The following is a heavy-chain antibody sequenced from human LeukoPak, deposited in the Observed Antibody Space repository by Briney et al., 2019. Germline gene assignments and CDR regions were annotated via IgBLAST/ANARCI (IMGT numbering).Heavy chain of an antibody. J-gene: IGHJ6*03. CDR1: GFTFSSYS. Sequence: PGGSLRLSCAASGFTFSSYSMNWVRQAPGKGLEWVSSISSSSSYIYYADSVKGRFTISRDNAKNSLYLQMNSLRAEDTAVYYCARAGDLSYYDFWSGAGGDYYYYMDVWGKGTTVTVSS. D-gene: IGHD3-3*01. CDR2: ISSSSSYI. CDR3: ARAGDLSYYDFWSGAGGDYYYYMDV. V-gene: IGHV3-21*01.